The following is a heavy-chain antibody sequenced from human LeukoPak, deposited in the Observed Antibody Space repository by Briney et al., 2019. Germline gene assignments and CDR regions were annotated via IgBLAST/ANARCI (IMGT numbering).Heavy chain of an antibody. J-gene: IGHJ6*03. Sequence: SETLSLTCAVYGGSFSGYYWSWIRQPPGKGLEWIGEINHRGSTNYNPSLKSRVTISVDTSKNQFSLKLSSVTAADTAVYYCARETSQKGAHYMDVWGKGTTVTISS. V-gene: IGHV4-34*01. CDR2: INHRGST. CDR3: ARETSQKGAHYMDV. D-gene: IGHD3-16*01. CDR1: GGSFSGYY.